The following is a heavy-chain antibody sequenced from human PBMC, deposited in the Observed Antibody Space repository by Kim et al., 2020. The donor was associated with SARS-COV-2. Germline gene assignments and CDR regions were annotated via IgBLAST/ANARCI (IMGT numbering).Heavy chain of an antibody. J-gene: IGHJ5*02. V-gene: IGHV3-11*01. CDR2: STM. Sequence: STMYYANSVMSRFTSTRDNAKNSLYLRMKGLGVEDTAVYYCERPAGWFDPWGQGTLVTVSS. CDR3: ERPAGWFDP.